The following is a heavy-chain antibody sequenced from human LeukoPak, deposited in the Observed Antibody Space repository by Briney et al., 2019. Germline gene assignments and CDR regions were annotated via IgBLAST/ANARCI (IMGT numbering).Heavy chain of an antibody. CDR1: GFTFGDYA. V-gene: IGHV3-49*03. CDR3: TAEITIFGVVIRDY. CDR2: IRSKAYGGTT. D-gene: IGHD3-3*01. Sequence: PGGSLRLSCTASGFTFGDYAMSWFRQAPGKGLEWVGFIRSKAYGGTTEYAASVKGRFTIPRDDSKSIAYLQMNSLKTEDTAVYYCTAEITIFGVVIRDYWGQGTLVTVSS. J-gene: IGHJ4*02.